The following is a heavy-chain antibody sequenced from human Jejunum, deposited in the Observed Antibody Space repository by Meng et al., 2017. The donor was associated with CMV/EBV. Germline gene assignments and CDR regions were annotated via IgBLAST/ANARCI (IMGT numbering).Heavy chain of an antibody. CDR1: GYTFSGYY. D-gene: IGHD6-19*01. CDR3: ARGLALAPIDY. V-gene: IGHV1-2*02. Sequence: CKASGYTFSGYYIHWVRQAPGQGLEWMGWINPNSGDTNYPQKFQGRVTMTRDTPTSTAYLDLSRLRSDDTAVYYCARGLALAPIDYWGQGTLVTVSS. J-gene: IGHJ4*02. CDR2: INPNSGDT.